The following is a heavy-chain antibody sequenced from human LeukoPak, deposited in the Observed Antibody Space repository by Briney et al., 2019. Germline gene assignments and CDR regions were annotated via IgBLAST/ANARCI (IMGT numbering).Heavy chain of an antibody. V-gene: IGHV3-74*01. Sequence: GGSLRLSCAASGFTFSTYWMHWVRQAPGKGLVWVSRIKSDGSRISNADSVKGRFTISRDNARNTLYLQMGSLRAEDMAVYYCARLIAVKAMDVWGQGTTVTVSS. D-gene: IGHD6-19*01. CDR2: IKSDGSRI. CDR1: GFTFSTYW. J-gene: IGHJ6*02. CDR3: ARLIAVKAMDV.